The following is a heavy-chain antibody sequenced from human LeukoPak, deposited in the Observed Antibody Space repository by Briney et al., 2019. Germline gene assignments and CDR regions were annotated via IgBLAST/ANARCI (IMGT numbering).Heavy chain of an antibody. CDR2: IYYSGST. CDR3: ARGVTMVRRPLANRLYYFDY. V-gene: IGHV4-39*07. CDR1: GGSISSSSYY. J-gene: IGHJ4*02. Sequence: SETLSLTCTVSGGSISSSSYYWGWIRQPPGKGLEWIGSIYYSGSTYYNPSLKSRVTISVDTSKNQFSLKLSSVTAADTAVYYCARGVTMVRRPLANRLYYFDYWGQGTLVTVSS. D-gene: IGHD3-10*01.